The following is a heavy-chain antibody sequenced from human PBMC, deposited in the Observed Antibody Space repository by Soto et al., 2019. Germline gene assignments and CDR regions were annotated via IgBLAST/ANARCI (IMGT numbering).Heavy chain of an antibody. Sequence: SETLSLTCTFSCGAIISYYWSWIRQPAGKGLEWIGRIYTSGSTNYNPSLKSRVTMSVDTSKNQFSLKLSSVTAADTAVYYCARDEGGVATARFDYWGQGTLVTVSS. CDR1: CGAIISYY. CDR2: IYTSGST. CDR3: ARDEGGVATARFDY. V-gene: IGHV4-4*07. D-gene: IGHD3-3*01. J-gene: IGHJ4*02.